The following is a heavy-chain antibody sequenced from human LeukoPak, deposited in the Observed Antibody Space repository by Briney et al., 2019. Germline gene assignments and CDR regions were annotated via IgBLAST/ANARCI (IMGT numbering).Heavy chain of an antibody. D-gene: IGHD2-21*02. Sequence: SQTLSLTFAISGDYVSSNSAAWNWIRQSPSRGLEWLGRIYYRSKWYNDYAGSVKSRITINPDTSKNQFSLQLNSVTPEDTAVYYCARGGLAYCGSDCYPLDYWGQGTLVTVSS. V-gene: IGHV6-1*01. CDR2: IYYRSKWYN. J-gene: IGHJ4*02. CDR1: GDYVSSNSAA. CDR3: ARGGLAYCGSDCYPLDY.